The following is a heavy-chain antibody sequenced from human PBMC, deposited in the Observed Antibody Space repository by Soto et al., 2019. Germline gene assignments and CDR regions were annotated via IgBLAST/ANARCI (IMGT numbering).Heavy chain of an antibody. V-gene: IGHV1-69*06. Sequence: SVQVSCKASGGTFSSYSISWVRQAPGQGLEWMGGIIPIFGTANYAQKFQGRVTITADKSTSTAYMELSSLRSEDTAVYYCARDPSKQQRGGWYYYAMDVWGQGTTVTVAS. J-gene: IGHJ6*02. CDR1: GGTFSSYS. CDR2: IIPIFGTA. CDR3: ARDPSKQQRGGWYYYAMDV. D-gene: IGHD6-13*01.